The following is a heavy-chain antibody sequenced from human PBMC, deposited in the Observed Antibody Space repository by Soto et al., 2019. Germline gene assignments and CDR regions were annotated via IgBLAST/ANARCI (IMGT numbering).Heavy chain of an antibody. CDR1: GGSISSGGHY. CDR3: ARGGLVVTPLIGAFDI. J-gene: IGHJ3*02. V-gene: IGHV4-31*03. D-gene: IGHD2-21*02. Sequence: SETLSLTCTVSGGSISSGGHYWSWIRQHPGKGLEWIGYIYYSGSTYYNPSLKSRVTISVDTSKNQFSLRLSSVTAADTAVYYCARGGLVVTPLIGAFDIWGQGTMVTVSS. CDR2: IYYSGST.